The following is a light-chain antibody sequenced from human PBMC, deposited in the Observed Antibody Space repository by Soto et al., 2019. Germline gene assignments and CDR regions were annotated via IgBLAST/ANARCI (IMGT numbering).Light chain of an antibody. V-gene: IGKV2-40*01. CDR1: PSPLNSDDGNTY. J-gene: IGKJ4*01. CDR2: SLS. CDR3: MPRIECPFT. Sequence: DIVMTQTPLSLPVTPGKPASISCRSSPSPLNSDDGNTYLDGYLQKPGQSPPLLIYSLSYRASGVTERFRGSGSGTDYTLKISRVEAEYGGVYDCMPRIECPFTFGGGTKVEIK.